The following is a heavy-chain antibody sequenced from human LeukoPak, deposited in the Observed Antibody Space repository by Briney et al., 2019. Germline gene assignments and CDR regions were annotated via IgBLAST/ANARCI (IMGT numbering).Heavy chain of an antibody. CDR2: IYYTGST. Sequence: SETLSLTCSASGGSISSLYWSWIRQPPGKGPEWIGYIYYTGSTNYNPSLKSRVTMFVDMSKNQFSLRLSSVTAADTAVYYCARHRAYSSSSPFDYWGQGTLVTVSS. CDR3: ARHRAYSSSSPFDY. CDR1: GGSISSLY. D-gene: IGHD6-6*01. J-gene: IGHJ4*02. V-gene: IGHV4-59*08.